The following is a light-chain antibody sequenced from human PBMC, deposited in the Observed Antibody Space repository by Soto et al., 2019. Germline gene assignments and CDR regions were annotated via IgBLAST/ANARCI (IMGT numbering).Light chain of an antibody. CDR2: AAS. CDR3: QQSYSTPRT. J-gene: IGKJ1*01. V-gene: IGKV1-39*01. Sequence: DIQMTQSPSSLSASVGDRVTITCRASQSISNYLYWYQQKPGKAPKLLMFAASSLQSGVPSRFSGGGSGTDFTLTISSLQPEDFATYYCQQSYSTPRTFGQGTKVDI. CDR1: QSISNY.